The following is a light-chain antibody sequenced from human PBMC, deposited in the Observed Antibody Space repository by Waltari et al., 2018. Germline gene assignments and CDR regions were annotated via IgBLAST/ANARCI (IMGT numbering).Light chain of an antibody. CDR3: YSTDGGGTHNGV. Sequence: SYELTQPPSVSVSPGQTARITCSGSALPRKYAFWYQQKSGQAPVLVIYEDTKRPSGIPEGFSGSTSGKTNTLTIIGAQVEDDADYYCYSTDGGGTHNGVFGGGTKLTVL. J-gene: IGLJ3*02. CDR1: ALPRKY. CDR2: EDT. V-gene: IGLV3-10*01.